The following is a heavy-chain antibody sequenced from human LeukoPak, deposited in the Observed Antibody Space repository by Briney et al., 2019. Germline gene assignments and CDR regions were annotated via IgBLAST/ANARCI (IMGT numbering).Heavy chain of an antibody. CDR3: ARGQPQYYFDY. CDR1: GFTVSSNY. V-gene: IGHV3-53*01. CDR2: IYSGGST. Sequence: PGVSLRLSCAASGFTVSSNYMSWVRQAPGKGLEWVSVIYSGGSTYYADSVKGRLTISRDNSKNTLYLQMNSLRAEDTAVYYCARGQPQYYFDYWGQGTLVTVSS. J-gene: IGHJ4*02.